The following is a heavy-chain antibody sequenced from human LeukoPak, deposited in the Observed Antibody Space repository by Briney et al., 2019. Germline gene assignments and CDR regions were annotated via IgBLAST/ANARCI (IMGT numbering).Heavy chain of an antibody. J-gene: IGHJ6*02. V-gene: IGHV4-30-2*01. CDR2: IYHSGST. CDR1: GGSISSGGYS. D-gene: IGHD3-10*01. Sequence: SETLSLTCAVSGGSISSGGYSWSWIRQPPGKGLEWIGYIYHSGSTYYNPSLKSRVTISVDRSKNQFSLKLSSVTAADTAVYYCARVTDYYGSGSPLGGMDVWGQGTTVTVSS. CDR3: ARVTDYYGSGSPLGGMDV.